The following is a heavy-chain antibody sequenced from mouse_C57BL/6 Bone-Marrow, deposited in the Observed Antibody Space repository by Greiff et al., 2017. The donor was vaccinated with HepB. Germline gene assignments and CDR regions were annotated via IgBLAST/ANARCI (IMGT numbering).Heavy chain of an antibody. CDR1: GFTFTDYY. J-gene: IGHJ1*03. V-gene: IGHV7-3*01. CDR3: ASSYYYGSSYYWYFDV. CDR2: IRNKANGYTT. Sequence: EVKVVESGGGLVQPGGSLSLSCAASGFTFTDYYMSWVRQPPGKALEWLGFIRNKANGYTTEYSASVKGRFTISRDNSQSILYLQMNALRAEDSATYYCASSYYYGSSYYWYFDVWGTGTTVTVSS. D-gene: IGHD1-1*01.